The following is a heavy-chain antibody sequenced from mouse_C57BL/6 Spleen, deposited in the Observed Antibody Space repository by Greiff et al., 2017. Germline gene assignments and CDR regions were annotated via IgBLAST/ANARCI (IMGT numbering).Heavy chain of an antibody. CDR3: ARHEVLSTMIKVWVAY. V-gene: IGHV1-62-2*01. CDR2: FYPGSGSI. J-gene: IGHJ3*01. D-gene: IGHD2-4*01. Sequence: QVQLQQSGAELVKPGASVKLSCKASGYTFTEYTIHWVKQRSGQGLEWIGWFYPGSGSIKYNEKFKDKATLTADKSSSTAYMELSRLTSEDSAVYFCARHEVLSTMIKVWVAYWGQGTLVTVSA. CDR1: GYTFTEYT.